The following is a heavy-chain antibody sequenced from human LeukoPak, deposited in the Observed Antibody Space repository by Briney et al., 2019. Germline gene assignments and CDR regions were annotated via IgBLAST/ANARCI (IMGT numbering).Heavy chain of an antibody. Sequence: ASVKVSCKASGYTFTSYGISWVRQAPGQGLEWMGWISAYNGNTNYAQKLQGRVTMTTDTSTSTACMELRSLRSDDTAVYYCAREQAVDAPYYYYMDVWGKGTTVTVSS. CDR1: GYTFTSYG. V-gene: IGHV1-18*01. CDR3: AREQAVDAPYYYYMDV. D-gene: IGHD6-19*01. J-gene: IGHJ6*03. CDR2: ISAYNGNT.